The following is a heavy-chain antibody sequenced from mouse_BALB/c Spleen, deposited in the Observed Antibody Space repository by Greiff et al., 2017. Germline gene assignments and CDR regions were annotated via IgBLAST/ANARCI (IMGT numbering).Heavy chain of an antibody. J-gene: IGHJ2*01. CDR3: ARWDYGYDN. Sequence: QVQLQQPGAELVKPGASVKLSCKASGYTFTSYWMHWVKQRPGQGLEWIGEIDPSDSYTNYNQKFKGKATWTVDKSSSTAYMQLSSLTSEDSAVYDWARWDYGYDNWGQGTTLTVSS. D-gene: IGHD2-2*01. CDR2: IDPSDSYT. V-gene: IGHV1-69*02. CDR1: GYTFTSYW.